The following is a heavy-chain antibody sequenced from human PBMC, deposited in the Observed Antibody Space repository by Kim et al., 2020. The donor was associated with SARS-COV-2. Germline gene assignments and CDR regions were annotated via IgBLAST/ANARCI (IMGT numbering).Heavy chain of an antibody. CDR2: ISSSGSTI. J-gene: IGHJ5*02. D-gene: IGHD1-26*01. V-gene: IGHV3-48*03. Sequence: GGSLRLSCAASGFTFSSYEMNWVRQAPGKGLEWVSYISSSGSTIYYADSVKGRFTISRDNAKNSLYLQMNSLRAEDTAVYYCARDQGVGGATGRGWFDPWGQRALVTVSS. CDR1: GFTFSSYE. CDR3: ARDQGVGGATGRGWFDP.